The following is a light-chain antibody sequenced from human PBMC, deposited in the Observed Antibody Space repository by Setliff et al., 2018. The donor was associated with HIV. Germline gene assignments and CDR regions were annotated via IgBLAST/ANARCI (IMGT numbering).Light chain of an antibody. CDR2: EVN. J-gene: IGLJ1*01. CDR3: SSYTSNSTYV. V-gene: IGLV2-14*01. CDR1: SSDVGGYNY. Sequence: QSALAQSASVSGSPGQSITISCTGSSSDVGGYNYVSWFQQYPGKAPKLMIYEVNNRPSGVSDRFSGSKSGNTASLTTSGLQAEDEADYYCSSYTSNSTYVFGTGTKVTVL.